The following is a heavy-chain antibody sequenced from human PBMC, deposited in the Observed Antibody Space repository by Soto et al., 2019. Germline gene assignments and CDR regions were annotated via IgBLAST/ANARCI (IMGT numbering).Heavy chain of an antibody. CDR3: PRDSIAAAAYYFDY. J-gene: IGHJ4*02. CDR2: ISYDGSNK. D-gene: IGHD6-13*01. V-gene: IGHV3-30-3*01. Sequence: GGSLRLSCAASGFTFSSYAMHWVRQAPGKGLEWVAVISYDGSNKYYADSVKGPFTISRDNSNIALYLQMNSLRAEDTAVYYCPRDSIAAAAYYFDYWGQGTLVTVSS. CDR1: GFTFSSYA.